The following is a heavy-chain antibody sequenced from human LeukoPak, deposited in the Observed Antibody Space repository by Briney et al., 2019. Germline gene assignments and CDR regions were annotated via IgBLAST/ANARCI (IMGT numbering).Heavy chain of an antibody. J-gene: IGHJ4*02. CDR1: GYSFTSHW. D-gene: IGHD3-3*01. Sequence: GESLKISCKGSGYSFTSHWIGWVRQMPGKGLEWMGIIYPGDSDTRYSPSFQGQVTISADKSISTAYLQWSSLKASDTAMYYCARLSGGLRFLEWLGSGYDYWGQGTLVTVSS. V-gene: IGHV5-51*01. CDR3: ARLSGGLRFLEWLGSGYDY. CDR2: IYPGDSDT.